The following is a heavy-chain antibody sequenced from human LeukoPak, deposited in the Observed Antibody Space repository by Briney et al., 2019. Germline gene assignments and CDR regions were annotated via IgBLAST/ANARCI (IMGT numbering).Heavy chain of an antibody. Sequence: SGGSLRLSCAASGFTFSSYGMHWVRQAPGKGLEWVAVISYDGSNKYYADSVKGRFTISRDNSKSTLYLQMNSLRAEDTAVYYCAKDRLRSTSCYFDYWGQGTLVTVSS. CDR1: GFTFSSYG. CDR2: ISYDGSNK. V-gene: IGHV3-30*18. D-gene: IGHD2-2*01. J-gene: IGHJ4*02. CDR3: AKDRLRSTSCYFDY.